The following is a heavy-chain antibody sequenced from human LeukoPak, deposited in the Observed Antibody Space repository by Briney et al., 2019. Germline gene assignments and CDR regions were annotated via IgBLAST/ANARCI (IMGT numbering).Heavy chain of an antibody. D-gene: IGHD3-22*01. V-gene: IGHV1-18*01. CDR3: ARDYYDSSGYSTLNWFDP. CDR1: GYTFTSYG. CDR2: ISAYNGNT. Sequence: ASVKASCKASGYTFTSYGISWVRQAPGQGLEWMGWISAYNGNTNYAQKLQGRVTMTTDTSTSTAYMELRSLRSDDTAVYYCARDYYDSSGYSTLNWFDPWGQGTLVTVSP. J-gene: IGHJ5*02.